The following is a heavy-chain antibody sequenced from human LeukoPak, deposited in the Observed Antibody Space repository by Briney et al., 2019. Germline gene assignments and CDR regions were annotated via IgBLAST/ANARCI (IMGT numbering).Heavy chain of an antibody. CDR3: TTDGVVVTATTCDY. Sequence: PGGSLRLSCAASGFTFSNAWMSWVRQAPGKGLEWVGRIKSKTDGGTTDYAAPVKGRFTISRDDSKNTLYLQMNSLKTEDTAVYYCTTDGVVVTATTCDYWGQGTLVTVSS. J-gene: IGHJ4*02. CDR1: GFTFSNAW. CDR2: IKSKTDGGTT. D-gene: IGHD2-21*02. V-gene: IGHV3-15*01.